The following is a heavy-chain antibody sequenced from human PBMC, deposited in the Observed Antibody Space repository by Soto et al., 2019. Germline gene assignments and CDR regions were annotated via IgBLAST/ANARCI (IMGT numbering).Heavy chain of an antibody. CDR2: IYSSGST. CDR1: GGYVRSDTHY. D-gene: IGHD3-16*02. Sequence: PSETQSHTYTVSGGYVRSDTHYWSWIRQPPGKRLEWIGFIYSSGSTNYNPSLKSRVTMSVDTSKNQFSLKLRSVIVADTAVYHCAGFVRPCGGPTCYTGADVWGQGPTVTVFS. J-gene: IGHJ6*02. V-gene: IGHV4-61*01. CDR3: AGFVRPCGGPTCYTGADV.